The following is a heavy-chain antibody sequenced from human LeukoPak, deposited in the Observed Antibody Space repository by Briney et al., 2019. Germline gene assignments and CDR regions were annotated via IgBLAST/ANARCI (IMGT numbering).Heavy chain of an antibody. CDR1: GGFISSYY. D-gene: IGHD3-3*01. V-gene: IGHV4-59*01. CDR2: IYYSGST. CDR3: ARAGDFWSGYYSYGMDV. J-gene: IGHJ6*02. Sequence: SETLSLTCTVSGGFISSYYWSWIRQPPGKGLEWIGCIYYSGSTNYNPSLKSRVTISVDTSKNQFSLKLSSVTAADTAVYYCARAGDFWSGYYSYGMDVWGQGTTVTVSS.